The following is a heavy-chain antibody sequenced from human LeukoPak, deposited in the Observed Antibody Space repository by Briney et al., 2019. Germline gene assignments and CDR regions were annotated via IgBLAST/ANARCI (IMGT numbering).Heavy chain of an antibody. D-gene: IGHD6-13*01. V-gene: IGHV1-69*06. CDR3: ARALSWGSAAFDI. J-gene: IGHJ3*02. Sequence: ASVKVSCKASGGTFNSDAISWVRQAPGQGLEWMGGIIPIFGTANYAQKFQGRVTITADKSTSTAYMELSSLRSEDTAVYYCARALSWGSAAFDIWGQGTMVTVSS. CDR1: GGTFNSDA. CDR2: IIPIFGTA.